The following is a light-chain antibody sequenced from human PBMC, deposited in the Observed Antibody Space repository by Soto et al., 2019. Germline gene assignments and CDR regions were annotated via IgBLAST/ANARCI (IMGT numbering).Light chain of an antibody. J-gene: IGLJ2*01. CDR3: ASWDDSLNAVL. CDR2: RDH. Sequence: QSVLTQSPSASGTAGQTITISCSGGSSNVGSNSVNWYQQVPGTAPKVLIYRDHQRPSRVPDRFSGSKSGTSASLAISGLQSEDEADYYCASWDDSLNAVLFGGGTTLTVL. V-gene: IGLV1-44*01. CDR1: SSNVGSNS.